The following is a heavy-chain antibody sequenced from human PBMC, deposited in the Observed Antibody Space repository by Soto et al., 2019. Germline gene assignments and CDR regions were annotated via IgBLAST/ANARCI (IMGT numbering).Heavy chain of an antibody. J-gene: IGHJ6*03. V-gene: IGHV3-48*01. CDR3: ARSITIFGVVIILYYYYYMDV. CDR1: GFTFSSYS. CDR2: ISSSSSTI. Sequence: EVQLVESEGGLVQPGGSLRLSCAASGFTFSSYSMNWVRQAPGKGLEWVSYISSSSSTIYYADSVKGRFTISRDNAKNSLYLQMNSLRAEDTAVYYCARSITIFGVVIILYYYYYMDVWGKGTTVTVSS. D-gene: IGHD3-3*01.